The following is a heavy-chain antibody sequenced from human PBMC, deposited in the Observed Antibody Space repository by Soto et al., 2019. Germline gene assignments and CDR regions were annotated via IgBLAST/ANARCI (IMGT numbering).Heavy chain of an antibody. CDR3: ARHDCISTSCYYYYYYGMDV. V-gene: IGHV1-69*12. D-gene: IGHD2-2*01. J-gene: IGHJ6*02. CDR1: GGTFSSYA. CDR2: IIPIFGTA. Sequence: QVQLVQSGAEVKKPGSSVKVSCKASGGTFSSYAISWVRQAPGQGLEWMGGIIPIFGTANYAQKFQGRVTITADETTXTXYXXLSSLRSEDTAVYYCARHDCISTSCYYYYYYGMDVWAKGPRSPSP.